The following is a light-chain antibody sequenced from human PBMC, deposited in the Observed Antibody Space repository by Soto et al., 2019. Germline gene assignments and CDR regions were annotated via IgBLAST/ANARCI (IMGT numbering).Light chain of an antibody. Sequence: EIVLTQSTGTLSLSPGERATLSCRASQSVSSSYLAWYQQKPGQPPRLLISDASSRATGIPDRFRGSGSGTDFTLSISSMEPEGFAVYYCQQYGSAPPSSTFGEGTKVEIK. V-gene: IGKV3-20*01. CDR3: QQYGSAPPSST. CDR1: QSVSSSY. CDR2: DAS. J-gene: IGKJ1*01.